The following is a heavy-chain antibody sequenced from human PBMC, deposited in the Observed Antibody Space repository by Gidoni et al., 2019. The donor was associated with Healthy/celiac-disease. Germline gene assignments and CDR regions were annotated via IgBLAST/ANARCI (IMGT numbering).Heavy chain of an antibody. V-gene: IGHV3-43D*03. D-gene: IGHD5-18*01. CDR3: AKDINTAMVD. CDR1: GFTFDDYA. CDR2: ISWDGGST. J-gene: IGHJ4*02. Sequence: EVQLVESGGVVVQPGGSLRLSCAASGFTFDDYAMHWVRQAPWKGLEWVSLISWDGGSTYYADSVKGRFTISRDNSKNSLYLQMNSLRAEDTALYYCAKDINTAMVDWGQGTLVTVSS.